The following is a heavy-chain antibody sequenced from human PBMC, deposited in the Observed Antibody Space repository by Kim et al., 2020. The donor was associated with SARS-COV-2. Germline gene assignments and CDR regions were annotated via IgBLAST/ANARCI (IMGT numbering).Heavy chain of an antibody. J-gene: IGHJ5*02. CDR3: ARKDPNNWFDP. D-gene: IGHD2-15*01. CDR2: INPSGGST. Sequence: ASVTVSCKASGYTFTSYYMHWVRQAPGQGLEWMGIINPSGGSTSYAQKFQGRVTMTRDTSTSTVYMELSSLRSEDTAVYYCARKDPNNWFDPWGQGTLVTVSS. V-gene: IGHV1-46*01. CDR1: GYTFTSYY.